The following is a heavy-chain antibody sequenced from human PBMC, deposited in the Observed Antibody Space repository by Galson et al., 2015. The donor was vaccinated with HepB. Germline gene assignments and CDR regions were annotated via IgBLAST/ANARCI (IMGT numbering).Heavy chain of an antibody. CDR2: ISSSSSYI. CDR3: ARYYDILTGYYPLRFDP. V-gene: IGHV3-21*01. J-gene: IGHJ5*02. Sequence: SLRLSCAASGFTFSSYSMNWVRQAPGKGLEWVSSISSSSSYIYYADSVKGRFTISRDNAKNSLYLQMNSLRAEDTAVYYCARYYDILTGYYPLRFDPWGQGTLVTVSS. CDR1: GFTFSSYS. D-gene: IGHD3-9*01.